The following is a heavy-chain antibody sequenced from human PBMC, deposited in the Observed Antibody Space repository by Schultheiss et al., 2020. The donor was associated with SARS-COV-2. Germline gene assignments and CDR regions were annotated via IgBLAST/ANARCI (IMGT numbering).Heavy chain of an antibody. V-gene: IGHV4-30-4*01. CDR3: ARDYGFGELSWGNWDWFDP. CDR2: IYYSGST. D-gene: IGHD3-10*01. J-gene: IGHJ5*02. Sequence: SETLSLTCTVSGGSISSSSYYWSWIRQPPGKGLEWIGYIYYSGSTYYNPSLKSRVTISVDTSKNQFSLKLSSVTAADTAVYYCARDYGFGELSWGNWDWFDPWGQGTLVTVSS. CDR1: GGSISSSSYY.